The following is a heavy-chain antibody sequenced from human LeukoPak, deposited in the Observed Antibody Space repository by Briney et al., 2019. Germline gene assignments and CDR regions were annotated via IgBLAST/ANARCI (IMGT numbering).Heavy chain of an antibody. CDR3: ARELTTVTHNWFDP. D-gene: IGHD4-17*01. CDR2: IYHSGST. V-gene: IGHV4-38-2*02. Sequence: MASETLSLTCTVSGGSISSGYYWGWIRQPPGKGLEWIGSIYHSGSTYYNPSLKSRVTISVDKSKNQFSLKLSSVTAADTAVYYCARELTTVTHNWFDPWGQGTLVTVSS. J-gene: IGHJ5*02. CDR1: GGSISSGYY.